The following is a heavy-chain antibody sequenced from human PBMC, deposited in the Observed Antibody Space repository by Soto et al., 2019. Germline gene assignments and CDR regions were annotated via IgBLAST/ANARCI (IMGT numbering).Heavy chain of an antibody. V-gene: IGHV3-23*01. CDR3: TTSNYYGSGSAPYLTGLYGMDV. CDR2: ISGDTATT. J-gene: IGHJ6*02. D-gene: IGHD3-10*01. Sequence: VWSLRLSCASSGFSFSEYSMTWVRQAPGKGLQWVSAISGDTATTHYADSVKGRFTISRDNSRDTLYLQMNSLKTEDTAVYYCTTSNYYGSGSAPYLTGLYGMDVWGQGTTVTVSS. CDR1: GFSFSEYS.